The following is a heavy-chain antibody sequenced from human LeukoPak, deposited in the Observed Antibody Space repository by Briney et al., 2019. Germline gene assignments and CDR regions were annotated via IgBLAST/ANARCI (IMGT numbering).Heavy chain of an antibody. J-gene: IGHJ5*02. D-gene: IGHD3-3*01. V-gene: IGHV1-2*02. CDR1: GYSFTDYY. CDR2: INTKSGRT. Sequence: ASVKVSCKTSGYSFTDYYIHWVRQAPGQGLEWMGWINTKSGRTSSARKFQGRVTMARDPSITTVYMDMAWLTSDGTAIYFCARADFIDAGPYLIGPWGQGTLVTVSS. CDR3: ARADFIDAGPYLIGP.